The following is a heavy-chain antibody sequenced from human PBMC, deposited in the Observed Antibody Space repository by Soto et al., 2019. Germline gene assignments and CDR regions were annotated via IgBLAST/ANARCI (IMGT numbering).Heavy chain of an antibody. J-gene: IGHJ4*02. D-gene: IGHD3-10*01. V-gene: IGHV1-8*01. CDR1: GYTFTSYD. Sequence: QVQLVQSGAEVKKPGASVKVSCKASGYTFTSYDLNWVRQATGQGIEWMGWMNPNSGNTGYAQKFQGRVTMTRNTSISTAYMELSSLRSEDTAVYYCARKTRPYYYGSGSYNYWGQGTLVTVSS. CDR3: ARKTRPYYYGSGSYNY. CDR2: MNPNSGNT.